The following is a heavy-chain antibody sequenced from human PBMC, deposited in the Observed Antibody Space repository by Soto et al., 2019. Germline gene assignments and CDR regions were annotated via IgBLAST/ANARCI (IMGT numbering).Heavy chain of an antibody. CDR2: INAGSGNT. D-gene: IGHD6-19*01. CDR3: ARDGGSGWYLPPGGWFDP. J-gene: IGHJ5*02. V-gene: IGHV1-3*01. CDR1: GYTFTSYA. Sequence: QVQLVQSGAEVKKPGASVKVSCKASGYTFTSYAMHWVRQAPGQRLEWMGWINAGSGNTKYSQKFQGRVTITRDTSASTAYMELSSLRSEDTAVYYCARDGGSGWYLPPGGWFDPWGQGTLVTVSS.